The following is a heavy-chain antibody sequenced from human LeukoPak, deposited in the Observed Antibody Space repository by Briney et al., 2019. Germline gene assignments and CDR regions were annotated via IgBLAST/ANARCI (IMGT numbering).Heavy chain of an antibody. Sequence: GGSLRLSCAASGFTFSNNGMHWVRQTPGKGLEWVAFTRYDESKTFYGDPVRGRSTISRDNSKNTLYLQMNSLKTDDSAVYYCAKARYSGSPALDFWGQGALVTVSS. CDR2: TRYDESKT. D-gene: IGHD1-26*01. CDR1: GFTFSNNG. V-gene: IGHV3-30*02. CDR3: AKARYSGSPALDF. J-gene: IGHJ4*02.